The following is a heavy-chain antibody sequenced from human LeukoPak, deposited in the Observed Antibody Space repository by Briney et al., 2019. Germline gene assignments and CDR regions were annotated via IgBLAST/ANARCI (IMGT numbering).Heavy chain of an antibody. CDR1: GGSISSGDYY. J-gene: IGHJ5*02. V-gene: IGHV4-39*01. CDR3: ARHVAIFGVVISWFDP. CDR2: IYYSGST. D-gene: IGHD3-3*01. Sequence: SQTLSLTCTVSGGSISSGDYYWGWIRQPPGKGLEWIGSIYYSGSTYYNPSLKSRVTISVDTSKNQFSLKLSSVTAADTAVYYCARHVAIFGVVISWFDPWGQGTLVTVSS.